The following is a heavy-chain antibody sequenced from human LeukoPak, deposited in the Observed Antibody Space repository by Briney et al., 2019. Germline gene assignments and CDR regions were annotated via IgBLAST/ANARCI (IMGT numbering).Heavy chain of an antibody. Sequence: GGSLRLSCAASGFTFSSYWMRWVRQAPGKGLVWVSRINSDGSSTSYADSVKGRFTISRDNAKNTLYLQMNSLRAEDTAVYYCARDGEMATVTNDFDYWGQGTLVTVSS. D-gene: IGHD5-24*01. CDR3: ARDGEMATVTNDFDY. CDR2: INSDGSST. V-gene: IGHV3-74*01. J-gene: IGHJ4*02. CDR1: GFTFSSYW.